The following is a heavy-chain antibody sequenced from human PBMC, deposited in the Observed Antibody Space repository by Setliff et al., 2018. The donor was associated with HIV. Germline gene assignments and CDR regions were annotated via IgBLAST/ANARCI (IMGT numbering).Heavy chain of an antibody. D-gene: IGHD5-18*01. V-gene: IGHV4-38-2*02. CDR2: IHQSGST. Sequence: ASETLSLTCTVSGYSISSGYYWGWIRQPPGKGLEWIGSIHQSGSTYYNSSLKSRVTMSVDTSKNKFSLKLSSVTAADTAVYYCARDLGSAYSYAQGRFDPWGQGTLVTVSS. J-gene: IGHJ5*02. CDR3: ARDLGSAYSYAQGRFDP. CDR1: GYSISSGYY.